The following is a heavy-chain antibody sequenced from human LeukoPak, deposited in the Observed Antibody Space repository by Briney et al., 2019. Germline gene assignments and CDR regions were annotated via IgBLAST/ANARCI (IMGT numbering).Heavy chain of an antibody. CDR1: GGSISSYY. CDR3: ARVGRGYSGYDSWFDP. Sequence: SETLSLTCTVPGGSISSYYWSWIRQPPGKGLEGCGYIYYSGSTNYNPSLKSRVTISVDTSKNQFSLKLSSATAEDTAVYYCARVGRGYSGYDSWFDPWGQGTLVTVSS. CDR2: IYYSGST. D-gene: IGHD5-12*01. J-gene: IGHJ5*02. V-gene: IGHV4-59*01.